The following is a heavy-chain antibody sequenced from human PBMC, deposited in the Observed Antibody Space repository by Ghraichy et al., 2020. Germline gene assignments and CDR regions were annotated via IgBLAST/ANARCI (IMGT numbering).Heavy chain of an antibody. CDR2: INTNTGNP. J-gene: IGHJ6*03. D-gene: IGHD2-15*01. V-gene: IGHV7-4-1*02. CDR1: GYTFTSYA. CDR3: ARDLVVVVAATLDYYYYMDV. Sequence: ASVKVSCKASGYTFTSYAMNWVRQAPGQGLEWMGWINTNTGNPTYAQGFTGRFVFSLDTSVSTAYLQISSLKAEDTAVYYCARDLVVVVAATLDYYYYMDVWGKGTTVTVSS.